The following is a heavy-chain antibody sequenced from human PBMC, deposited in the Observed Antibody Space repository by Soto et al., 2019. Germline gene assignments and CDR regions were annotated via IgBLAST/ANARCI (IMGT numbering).Heavy chain of an antibody. Sequence: PGGSLRLSCAASGFTFSTYAMTWVRQAPGKGLEWVSAISRSGDSTYYADSVKGRFTISIDNSKNTLYLQMSSLRAEDTAVYYCAKDPRGGSRWFDPWGQGTLVTVSS. CDR3: AKDPRGGSRWFDP. CDR2: ISRSGDST. CDR1: GFTFSTYA. V-gene: IGHV3-23*01. J-gene: IGHJ5*02. D-gene: IGHD3-10*01.